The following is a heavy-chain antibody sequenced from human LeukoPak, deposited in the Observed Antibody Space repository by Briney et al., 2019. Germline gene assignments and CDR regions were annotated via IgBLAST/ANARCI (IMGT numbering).Heavy chain of an antibody. CDR1: GASISGSY. CDR3: ANSYDSKIVPFDN. CDR2: VYSSGST. Sequence: SETLSLTCTVSGASISGSYWNWVRQPPGRGLEWIGYVYSSGSTDHNPSLKSRVAISVDASKNQFSLKLTSVTAADTAVYYCANSYDSKIVPFDNWGQGALVTVSS. V-gene: IGHV4-4*09. J-gene: IGHJ4*02. D-gene: IGHD3-22*01.